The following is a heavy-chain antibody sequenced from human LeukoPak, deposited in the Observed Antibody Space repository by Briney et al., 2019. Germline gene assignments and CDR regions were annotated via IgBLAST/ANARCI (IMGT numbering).Heavy chain of an antibody. CDR3: ARSGNHRAFDI. Sequence: PGGSLRLSCAASGFTFSSYAMHWVRQAPGKGLEYVSAISSNGGSTYYANSAKGRFTISRDNSKNTLYLQMGSLRAEDMAVYYCARSGNHRAFDIWGQGTMVTVSS. D-gene: IGHD1-14*01. CDR1: GFTFSSYA. J-gene: IGHJ3*02. V-gene: IGHV3-64*01. CDR2: ISSNGGST.